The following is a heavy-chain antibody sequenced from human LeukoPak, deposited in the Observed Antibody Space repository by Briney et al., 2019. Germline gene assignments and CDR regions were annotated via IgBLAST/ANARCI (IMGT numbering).Heavy chain of an antibody. J-gene: IGHJ6*02. V-gene: IGHV1-8*01. Sequence: ASVKVSCKASGYTFTSYDINWVRQATGQGLEWMGWMNPSSGNTGYAQKFQGRVTMTRNTSISTAYMELSSLRSEDTAVYYCALRGPYDFWSGYYREYGMDVWGQGTTVTVSS. CDR3: ALRGPYDFWSGYYREYGMDV. CDR2: MNPSSGNT. CDR1: GYTFTSYD. D-gene: IGHD3-3*01.